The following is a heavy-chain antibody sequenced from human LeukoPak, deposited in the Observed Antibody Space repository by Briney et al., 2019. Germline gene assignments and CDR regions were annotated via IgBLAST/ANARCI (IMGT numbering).Heavy chain of an antibody. CDR3: AKDVEYSGSFVDY. CDR1: GFTVSSNS. D-gene: IGHD1-26*01. Sequence: GGSLRLSCAASGFTVSSNSMNWVRQAPGKGLQWVSVIYSGGSTYYADSVKGRFTISRDNSKNTLYLQMNSLRAEDTAVYYCAKDVEYSGSFVDYWGQGTLVTVSS. J-gene: IGHJ4*02. CDR2: IYSGGST. V-gene: IGHV3-53*01.